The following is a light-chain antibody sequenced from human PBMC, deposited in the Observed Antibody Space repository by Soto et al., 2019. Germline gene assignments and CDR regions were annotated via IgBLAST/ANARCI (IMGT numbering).Light chain of an antibody. V-gene: IGKV1-33*01. CDR3: QEYGPYLLT. J-gene: IGKJ3*01. CDR1: QDITNH. Sequence: DIQMTQSPTSLSASVGDRVTITCQASQDITNHLNWYQQKPGKAPKLLIYEASNLETGVPSRCSGGGSGTDFTLTLSSLQPEDFATYDCQEYGPYLLTCGPGTKVH. CDR2: EAS.